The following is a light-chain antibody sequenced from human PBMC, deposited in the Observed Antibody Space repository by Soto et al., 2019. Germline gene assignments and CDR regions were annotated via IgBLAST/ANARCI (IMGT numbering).Light chain of an antibody. CDR3: GSYANATLI. CDR1: SYDL. CDR2: EVI. J-gene: IGLJ2*01. V-gene: IGLV2-23*02. Sequence: QSALTQPASVSGSPGQSITISCTGSYDLVSWYQQYPGKVPSLIIYEVIFRPSGVSSRFSGSKSGNTASLTISGLQTEDEADYYCGSYANATLIFGGGTKLTVL.